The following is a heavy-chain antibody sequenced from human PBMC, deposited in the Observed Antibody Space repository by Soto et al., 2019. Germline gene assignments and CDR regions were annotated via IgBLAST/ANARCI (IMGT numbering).Heavy chain of an antibody. V-gene: IGHV4-4*02. J-gene: IGHJ5*02. Sequence: SETLSLTCAVSSGSISSSNWWSWVRQPPGKGLEWIGEIYHGGSTNYHPSLKRRVTITVDKSKNQFSLKVSSVTAADTAVYYCARRLSYDILTGWVNWFDPWGQGTLVTVSS. D-gene: IGHD3-9*01. CDR3: ARRLSYDILTGWVNWFDP. CDR1: SGSISSSNW. CDR2: IYHGGST.